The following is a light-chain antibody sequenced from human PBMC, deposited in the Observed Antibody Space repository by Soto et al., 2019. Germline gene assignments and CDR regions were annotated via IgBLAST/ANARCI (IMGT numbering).Light chain of an antibody. V-gene: IGLV1-44*01. CDR3: AAWDDSLNGVV. Sequence: QSVLTQPPSASGTPGQRVTISCSGSSSNIGSHTVNWYQQLPGTAPKLLIYTNNQRPSGVPDRFSGSKSGTSASLAISGLQSEDEADYYCAAWDDSLNGVVFGGGTQLTVL. J-gene: IGLJ2*01. CDR2: TNN. CDR1: SSNIGSHT.